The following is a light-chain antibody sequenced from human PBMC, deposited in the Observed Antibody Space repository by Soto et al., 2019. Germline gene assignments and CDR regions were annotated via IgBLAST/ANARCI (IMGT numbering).Light chain of an antibody. CDR1: SSNIGAGYD. CDR3: QSYDSSLSAWV. Sequence: QSVLTQPPSVSGAPGQRVTISCTGSSSNIGAGYDVHWYQQLPGTAPKLLIYGDNNRPSGVPDRFSGSKSGTSASLAITGLQAEDEADYYCQSYDSSLSAWVFGGWTKLTVL. J-gene: IGLJ3*02. CDR2: GDN. V-gene: IGLV1-40*01.